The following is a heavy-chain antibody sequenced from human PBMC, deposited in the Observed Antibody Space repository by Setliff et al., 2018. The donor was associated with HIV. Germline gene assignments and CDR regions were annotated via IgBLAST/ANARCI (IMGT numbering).Heavy chain of an antibody. J-gene: IGHJ4*02. D-gene: IGHD5-18*01. V-gene: IGHV3-21*01. CDR2: ISSSGSYI. Sequence: PGGSLRLSCAASGFTFSSYSMNWVRQAPGKGLEWVSSISSSGSYIYYADSVKGRFTISRDNAKNSLYLQMNSLRAEDTAVYYCAKAHFGYTYVHRVSWGQGTLVTVSS. CDR3: AKAHFGYTYVHRVS. CDR1: GFTFSSYS.